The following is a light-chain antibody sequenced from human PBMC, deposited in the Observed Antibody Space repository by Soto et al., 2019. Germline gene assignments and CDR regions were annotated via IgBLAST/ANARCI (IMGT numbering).Light chain of an antibody. CDR1: QNISNW. Sequence: DIQMTQSPSTLSASVGDRVTITCRASQNISNWLAWYQQRPGRAPNLLIHDASTLESGVPSRFSGSGSVTEFTLTISSLQPDDFATYYCQQYYTLYTFGQGTKLDI. V-gene: IGKV1-5*01. CDR3: QQYYTLYT. CDR2: DAS. J-gene: IGKJ2*01.